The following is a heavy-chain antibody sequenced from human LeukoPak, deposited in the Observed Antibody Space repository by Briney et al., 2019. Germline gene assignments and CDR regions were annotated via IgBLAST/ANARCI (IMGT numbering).Heavy chain of an antibody. CDR3: ASGHEKQLVYHAFDI. D-gene: IGHD6-6*01. Sequence: GGSLRLSCAASGFTFSNAWMSWVRQAPGKGLERVSAISGSGGSTYYADSVKGRFTISRDNSKNTLYLQMNSLRAEDTAVYYCASGHEKQLVYHAFDIWGQGTMVTVSS. CDR2: ISGSGGST. J-gene: IGHJ3*02. V-gene: IGHV3-23*01. CDR1: GFTFSNAW.